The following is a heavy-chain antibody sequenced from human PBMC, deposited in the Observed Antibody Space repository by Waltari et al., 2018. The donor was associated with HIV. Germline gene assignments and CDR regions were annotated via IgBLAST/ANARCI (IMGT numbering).Heavy chain of an antibody. CDR3: ARLGSYGSGSRPFFFDY. CDR1: GYSFTSYW. V-gene: IGHV5-51*03. CDR2: IDPGDSDT. J-gene: IGHJ4*02. Sequence: EVQLVQSGAEVKKPGESLKISCKGSGYSFTSYWIAWVRQMPGKGLEWMGIIDPGDSDTKYSPSCQGQVNISADKSSTTAYLLWRSLEASDSARYYCARLGSYGSGSRPFFFDYWGQGTLVTVSS. D-gene: IGHD3-10*01.